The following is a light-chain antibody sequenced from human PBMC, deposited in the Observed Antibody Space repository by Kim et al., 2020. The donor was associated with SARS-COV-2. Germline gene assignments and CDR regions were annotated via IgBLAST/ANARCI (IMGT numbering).Light chain of an antibody. J-gene: IGKJ2*01. CDR2: GAS. Sequence: LSPGERATLPCRASQSVSSSYLAWYQQKPGQAPRLLIYGASSRATGIPDRFSGSGSGTDFTLTISRLEPEDFAVYYCQQYGSSPYTFGQGTKLEI. CDR3: QQYGSSPYT. CDR1: QSVSSSY. V-gene: IGKV3-20*01.